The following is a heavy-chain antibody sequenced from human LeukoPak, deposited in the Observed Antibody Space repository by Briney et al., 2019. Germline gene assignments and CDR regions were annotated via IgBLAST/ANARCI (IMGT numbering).Heavy chain of an antibody. CDR2: IDYDGRST. J-gene: IGHJ4*02. CDR1: GFTFGSFW. D-gene: IGHD6-13*01. Sequence: PGGSLRLSCVASGFTFGSFWMHWVRQAPGKGLVWVSRIDYDGRSTIYADSVKGRFTISRDNAKNTLYLQMNSLRAEDTAMYYCATIAAADKDYWGQGTLVTVSS. CDR3: ATIAAADKDY. V-gene: IGHV3-74*01.